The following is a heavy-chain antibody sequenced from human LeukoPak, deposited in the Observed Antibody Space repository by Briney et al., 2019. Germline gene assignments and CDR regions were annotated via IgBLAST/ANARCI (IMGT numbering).Heavy chain of an antibody. CDR3: AGFGGTYYGDFDY. J-gene: IGHJ4*02. CDR1: SGSISSYY. D-gene: IGHD1-26*01. CDR2: IYYSGST. Sequence: SETLSLTCTVSSGSISSYYWSWIRQPPGKGLEWIGYIYYSGSTNYNPSLKSRVTISVDTSKNQFSLKLSSVTAADTAVYYCAGFGGTYYGDFDYWGQGTLVTVSS. V-gene: IGHV4-59*08.